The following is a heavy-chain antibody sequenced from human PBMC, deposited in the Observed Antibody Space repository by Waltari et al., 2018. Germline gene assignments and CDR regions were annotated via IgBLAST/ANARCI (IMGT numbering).Heavy chain of an antibody. V-gene: IGHV1-8*01. CDR2: MNPNSGNT. CDR1: GYTLTGYD. CDR3: ARGGDEGIWFGESNFDY. J-gene: IGHJ4*02. D-gene: IGHD3-10*01. Sequence: QVQLVQSGAEVKKPGDSVKVSCKASGYTLTGYDINRVRQATGQGLEWMGWMNPNSGNTGYAQKFQGRVTMTRNTSISTAYMELSSLRSEDTAVYYCARGGDEGIWFGESNFDYWGQGTLVTVSS.